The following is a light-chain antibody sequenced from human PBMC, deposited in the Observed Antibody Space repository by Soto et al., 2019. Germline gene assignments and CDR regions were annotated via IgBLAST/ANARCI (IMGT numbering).Light chain of an antibody. CDR1: SSDVGGYNY. Sequence: QSALTQPASVSGSPGQTITISCTGTSSDVGGYNYVSWYQHNPGKAPKLLTYEVSNRPSGVSDRFSGSKSDNMASLTISGLQAEDEADYYRSSYTSTNTPVVFGGGTKLTVL. CDR2: EVS. J-gene: IGLJ2*01. CDR3: SSYTSTNTPVV. V-gene: IGLV2-14*01.